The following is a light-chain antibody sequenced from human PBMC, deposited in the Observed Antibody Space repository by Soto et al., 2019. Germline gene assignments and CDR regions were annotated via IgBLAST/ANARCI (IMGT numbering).Light chain of an antibody. V-gene: IGKV1-5*03. CDR3: LQYNVYPLA. J-gene: IGKJ4*01. CDR1: QNINRW. Sequence: DIQMTQSPSTLSASVGDRVTITCRASQNINRWLAWSQQRPGKAPNRLIHKASTLEAGVPSRFSGSASGTEFTLTISSLQPDDFAAYFCLQYNVYPLAFGGGTKVEIK. CDR2: KAS.